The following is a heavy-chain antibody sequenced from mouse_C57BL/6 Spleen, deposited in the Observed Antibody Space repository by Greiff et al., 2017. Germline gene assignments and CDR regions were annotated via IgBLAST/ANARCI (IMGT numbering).Heavy chain of an antibody. D-gene: IGHD1-1*01. J-gene: IGHJ4*01. CDR1: GYTFTDYN. CDR2: INPNNGGT. Sequence: EVKLQQSGPELVKPGASVKIPCKASGYTFTDYNMDWVKQSHGKSLEWIGDINPNNGGTIYNQKFKGKATLTVDKSSSTAYMELRSLTSEDTAVYYCARGLITTVVAPYYAMDYWGQGTSVTVSS. CDR3: ARGLITTVVAPYYAMDY. V-gene: IGHV1-18*01.